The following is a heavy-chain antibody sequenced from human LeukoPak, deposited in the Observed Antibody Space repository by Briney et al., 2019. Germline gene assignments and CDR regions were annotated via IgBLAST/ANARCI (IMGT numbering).Heavy chain of an antibody. CDR3: ASSSTRLLLD. J-gene: IGHJ3*01. Sequence: GGSLRLSCAASGFTFSSYAMSWVRQAPGKGLEWVSATSGSGGSTYYADSVKGRFAISRDNSKNTLYLQMNSLRAEDTAVYYCASSSTRLLLDWGQGTMVTVSS. CDR1: GFTFSSYA. V-gene: IGHV3-23*01. D-gene: IGHD6-13*01. CDR2: TSGSGGST.